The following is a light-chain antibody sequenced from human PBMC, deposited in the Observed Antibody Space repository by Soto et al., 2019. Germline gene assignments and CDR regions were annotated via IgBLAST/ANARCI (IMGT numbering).Light chain of an antibody. CDR1: QSVLYSSNDRNY. CDR3: QQYYTKPQT. Sequence: DIVMTQSPDSLAVSLGERATINCKSSQSVLYSSNDRNYLAWFQQKPGQPPRLLIYWASYRESGVPERFSGCGSGTDFTLTISSLQAEDVAIYYCQQYYTKPQTFGQGTKVEIK. V-gene: IGKV4-1*01. CDR2: WAS. J-gene: IGKJ1*01.